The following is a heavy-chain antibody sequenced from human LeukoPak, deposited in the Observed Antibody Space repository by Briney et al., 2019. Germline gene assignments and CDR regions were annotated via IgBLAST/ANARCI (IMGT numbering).Heavy chain of an antibody. Sequence: GGSLRLSCAASGFTFSSYSMNWVRQAPGKGLEWVSSISSSSSYIYYADSVKGRFTISRDNSKNTLYLQMNSLRAEDTAVYYCARIHDAFDIWGQGTMVTVSS. CDR1: GFTFSSYS. D-gene: IGHD5-18*01. J-gene: IGHJ3*02. CDR3: ARIHDAFDI. CDR2: ISSSSSYI. V-gene: IGHV3-21*01.